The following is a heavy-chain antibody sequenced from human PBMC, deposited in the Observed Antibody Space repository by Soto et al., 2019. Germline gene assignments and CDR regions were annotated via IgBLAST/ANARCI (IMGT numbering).Heavy chain of an antibody. J-gene: IGHJ6*02. CDR1: GYSFTSYW. CDR3: ARLIGLEGDYSGRDV. Sequence: GESMKISCKGSGYSFTSYWIGWVRQMPGKGLEWMGIIYPGDSDTRYSPSFQGQVTISADKSISTAYLQWSSLKASDTAMYYCARLIGLEGDYSGRDVWCQGTTVTVSS. V-gene: IGHV5-51*01. D-gene: IGHD1-1*01. CDR2: IYPGDSDT.